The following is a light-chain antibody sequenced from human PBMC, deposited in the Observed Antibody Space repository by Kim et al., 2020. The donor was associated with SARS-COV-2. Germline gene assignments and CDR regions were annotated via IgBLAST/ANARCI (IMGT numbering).Light chain of an antibody. J-gene: IGLJ3*02. CDR1: SSDVGGYNY. CDR2: DVS. Sequence: QSALTQPRSVSGSPGHSVTISCTGTSSDVGGYNYVSWYQQHPGKAPKLMIYDVSKRPSGVPDRFSGSKSGNTASLTISGLQAEDEADYYCCSYAGSYTLGVFGGGTQLTVL. CDR3: CSYAGSYTLGV. V-gene: IGLV2-11*01.